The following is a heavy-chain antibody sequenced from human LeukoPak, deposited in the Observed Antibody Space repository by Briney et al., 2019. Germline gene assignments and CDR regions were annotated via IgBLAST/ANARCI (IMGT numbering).Heavy chain of an antibody. CDR2: IYYSGGS. CDR3: AREGSSSSALDF. V-gene: IGHV4-59*11. Sequence: SETLSLTCTVSGGSISSLYWSWIRQPPGKGLEWIGYIYYSGGSHYNPSLNSRVTISVDTPKNQFSLKLKSVTAADTAVYYCAREGSSSSALDFWGQGTLVTVSS. J-gene: IGHJ4*02. CDR1: GGSISSLY. D-gene: IGHD6-6*01.